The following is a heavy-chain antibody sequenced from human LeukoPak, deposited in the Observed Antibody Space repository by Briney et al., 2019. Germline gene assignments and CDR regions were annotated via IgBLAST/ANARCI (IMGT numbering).Heavy chain of an antibody. V-gene: IGHV3-30-3*01. J-gene: IGHJ4*02. CDR3: ARLYGDYGYLDY. Sequence: GGSLRLSCAASGFTFSSYAMHWVRQAPGKGLEWVAVISYDGSNKYYADSVKGRFTISRDNSKNTLYLQMNSLRAEDTAVYYCARLYGDYGYLDYWGQGTLVTVSS. D-gene: IGHD4-17*01. CDR1: GFTFSSYA. CDR2: ISYDGSNK.